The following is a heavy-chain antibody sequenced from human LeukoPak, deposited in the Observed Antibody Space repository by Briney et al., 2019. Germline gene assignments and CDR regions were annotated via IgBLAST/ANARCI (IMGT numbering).Heavy chain of an antibody. J-gene: IGHJ4*02. CDR1: GFTVSSNY. CDR3: ASTWGHYYDSSGYYALSFDY. Sequence: GGSLRLSCAGSGFTVSSNYMSWVRQAPGKGLEWVSVIYSGGGTYYADSVKGRFTISRDNSKNTLYLQMNSLRAEDTAVYYCASTWGHYYDSSGYYALSFDYWGQGTLVTVSS. V-gene: IGHV3-66*01. D-gene: IGHD3-22*01. CDR2: IYSGGGT.